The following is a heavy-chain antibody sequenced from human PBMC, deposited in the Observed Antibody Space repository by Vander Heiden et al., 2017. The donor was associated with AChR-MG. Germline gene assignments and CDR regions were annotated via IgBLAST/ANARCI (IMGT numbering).Heavy chain of an antibody. Sequence: QVQQVESGGGVVQTGTSLRLTCAASGFTYSRCGMLWVRPAPGKGLEWVAVISFDGSDKYYADSVKGRFTISRDNSRKTLYLQMNSLRAEDTAVYYCVKDLTTVTYYLDYWGQGTLVTVSS. D-gene: IGHD4-17*01. V-gene: IGHV3-30*18. CDR3: VKDLTTVTYYLDY. CDR2: ISFDGSDK. J-gene: IGHJ4*02. CDR1: GFTYSRCG.